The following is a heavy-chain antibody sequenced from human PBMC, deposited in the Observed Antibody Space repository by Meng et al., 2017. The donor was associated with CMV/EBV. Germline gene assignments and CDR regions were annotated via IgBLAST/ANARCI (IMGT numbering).Heavy chain of an antibody. J-gene: IGHJ5*02. CDR2: INSDGSGT. V-gene: IGHV3-74*01. CDR3: ARDRVPTNWNDVYNWFDP. Sequence: GRSLRLSCAASGFTFSSYWMHWVRQAPGKGLVWVSRINSDGSGTSYADSVKGRFTISRDNAKNTLYLQMNSLRAEDTAVYYCARDRVPTNWNDVYNWFDPWGQGTLVTVSS. D-gene: IGHD1-1*01. CDR1: GFTFSSYW.